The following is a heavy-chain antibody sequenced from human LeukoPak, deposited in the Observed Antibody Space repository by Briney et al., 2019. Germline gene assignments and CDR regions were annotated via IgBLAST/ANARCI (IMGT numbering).Heavy chain of an antibody. CDR1: GGSISSSSYY. J-gene: IGHJ4*02. V-gene: IGHV4-39*01. D-gene: IGHD3-10*01. CDR3: ASELLWLGEPPDYFDY. Sequence: SETLSLTCTVSGGSISSSSYYWGWIRQPPGKGLEWIGSIFYSGNTYCSPSLKSRVAISVDTSKNQFSLKLSSVTAADTAVYYCASELLWLGEPPDYFDYWGQGTLVTVSS. CDR2: IFYSGNT.